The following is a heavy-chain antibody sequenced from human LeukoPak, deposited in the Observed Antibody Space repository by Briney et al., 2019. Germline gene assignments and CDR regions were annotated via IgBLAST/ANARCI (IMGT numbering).Heavy chain of an antibody. CDR3: ARVGRIAAAGNPAFDI. CDR2: IYYSGTT. V-gene: IGHV4-39*07. Sequence: SETLSLTCTVSGGSILSSSYYWGWIRQPPGKGLEWIGSIYYSGTTYYNPSLKSRVTISVDTSKNQFSLKLSSVTAADTAVYYCARVGRIAAAGNPAFDIWGQGTMVTVSS. CDR1: GGSILSSSYY. J-gene: IGHJ3*02. D-gene: IGHD6-13*01.